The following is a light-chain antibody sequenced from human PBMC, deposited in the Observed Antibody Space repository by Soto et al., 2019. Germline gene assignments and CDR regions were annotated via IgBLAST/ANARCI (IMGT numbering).Light chain of an antibody. V-gene: IGLV1-51*01. J-gene: IGLJ1*01. CDR3: GSWDSSLSAYV. CDR2: DDN. CDR1: SSNIGGNS. Sequence: QSVLTQPPSVSAAPGQKVTISCSGSSSNIGGNSVSWYQQLPGTAPRLLIYDDNKRPSGIPDRFSGSKSGTSATLGITGFQTGDEADYYCGSWDSSLSAYVFGTGTKSPS.